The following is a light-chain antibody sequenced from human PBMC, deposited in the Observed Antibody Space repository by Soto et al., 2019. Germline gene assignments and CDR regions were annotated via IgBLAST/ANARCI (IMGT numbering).Light chain of an antibody. V-gene: IGKV1-39*01. J-gene: IGKJ2*01. CDR1: QSIVGY. CDR2: AAS. Sequence: DIQMTQSPSSLSASVGDGVTITCRASQSIVGYLNWYQQKPGQTPKLLIYAASSLQSGVPSRFSGSGSGTDFTLTISSLQPEDFATYYCQQSYSTPYTFGQGTKLEIK. CDR3: QQSYSTPYT.